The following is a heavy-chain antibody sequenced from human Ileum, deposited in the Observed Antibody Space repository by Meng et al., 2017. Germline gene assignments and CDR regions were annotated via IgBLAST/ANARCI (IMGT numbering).Heavy chain of an antibody. CDR3: AKGNRDNFYSYDLDV. D-gene: IGHD3-16*01. Sequence: SLKISCAATGFRFGDYAMYWVRQAPGKGLEGVSFIAWDTDDKDYADSVKCRFTISRDNAKNSLYLQMNSLTAEDTPLYYCAKGNRDNFYSYDLDVWGQGTTVTVS. CDR2: IAWDTDDK. V-gene: IGHV3-9*01. J-gene: IGHJ6*02. CDR1: GFRFGDYA.